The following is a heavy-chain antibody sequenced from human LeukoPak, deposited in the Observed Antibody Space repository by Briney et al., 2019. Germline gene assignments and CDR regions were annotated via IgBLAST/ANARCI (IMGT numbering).Heavy chain of an antibody. D-gene: IGHD6-13*01. Sequence: GESLKISCKGSGYSFTSYWIGWVRQMPGKGLEWMGIIYPGDSDTRYSPSFQGQVTISADKSISTTYLQWSSLKASDTAMYYCARHGPAAAGNYYYYYYGMDVWGQGTTVTVSS. V-gene: IGHV5-51*01. CDR3: ARHGPAAAGNYYYYYYGMDV. CDR1: GYSFTSYW. CDR2: IYPGDSDT. J-gene: IGHJ6*02.